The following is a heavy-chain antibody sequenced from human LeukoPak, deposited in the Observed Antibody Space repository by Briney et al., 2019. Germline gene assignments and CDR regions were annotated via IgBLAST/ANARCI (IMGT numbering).Heavy chain of an antibody. V-gene: IGHV3-30*02. Sequence: GGSLRLSCAASGFTFSSYGMHWVRQAPGKGLEWVAFIRYDGSNKYYADSVKGRFTISRDNSKNTLYLQMNSLRAEDTAVYYCAKAPGTIFGVVEMLSQFDYWGQGTLVTVSS. CDR3: AKAPGTIFGVVEMLSQFDY. J-gene: IGHJ4*02. CDR1: GFTFSSYG. D-gene: IGHD3-3*01. CDR2: IRYDGSNK.